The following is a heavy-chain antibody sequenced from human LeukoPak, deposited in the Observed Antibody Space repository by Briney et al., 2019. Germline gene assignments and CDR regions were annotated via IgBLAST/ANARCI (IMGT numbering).Heavy chain of an antibody. J-gene: IGHJ4*02. CDR1: GFTFSSYG. D-gene: IGHD1-26*01. CDR2: IWYDGSNK. Sequence: PGGSLRLSCAASGFTFSSYGMHWVGQAPGKGLEWVAVIWYDGSNKYYADSVKGRFTISRDNSKNTLYLQMNSLRAEDTAVYYCARVGAVQVFDYWGQGTLVTVSS. CDR3: ARVGAVQVFDY. V-gene: IGHV3-33*01.